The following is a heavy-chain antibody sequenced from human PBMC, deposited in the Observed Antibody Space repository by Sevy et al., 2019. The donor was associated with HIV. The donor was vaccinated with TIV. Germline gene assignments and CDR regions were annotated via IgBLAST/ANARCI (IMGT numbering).Heavy chain of an antibody. V-gene: IGHV3-30*18. CDR3: AKDRVSASPAWFDP. CDR2: ISNDGSYK. J-gene: IGHJ5*02. Sequence: GGSLRLSCVASGFTFSSYGMHWVRQAPGKGLEWVAVISNDGSYKYYPDSVKGRFTVSRDNSKNTLYLQMNSLSGDDTAVYYCAKDRVSASPAWFDPWGQGTLVTVSS. CDR1: GFTFSSYG. D-gene: IGHD2-8*01.